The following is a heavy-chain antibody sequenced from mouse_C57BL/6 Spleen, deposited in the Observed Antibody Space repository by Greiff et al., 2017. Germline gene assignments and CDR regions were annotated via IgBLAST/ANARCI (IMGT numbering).Heavy chain of an antibody. D-gene: IGHD4-1*01. J-gene: IGHJ1*03. Sequence: EVKLQQSGPELVKPGASVKISCKASGYSFNDYNMNWVKQSNGKSLEWIGVITPNYGTTSYNQKFKGKATLTVDQSSSTAYLQLISLTSEDSAVYYCAREGTGPYWYFDVWGTGTTVTVSS. CDR3: AREGTGPYWYFDV. CDR1: GYSFNDYN. CDR2: ITPNYGTT. V-gene: IGHV1-39*01.